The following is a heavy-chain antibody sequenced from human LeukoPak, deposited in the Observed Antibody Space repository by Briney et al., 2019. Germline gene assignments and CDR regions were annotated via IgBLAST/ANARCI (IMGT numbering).Heavy chain of an antibody. J-gene: IGHJ4*02. Sequence: GGSLRLSCVASGFTFNTYGMSWVRQAPGKGLEWVSAISDTGDNTYYADSVKGRFTISRDSSKNTLYLQMNSLRAEDTAVYYCAKGGRSTRWFGVTDYWGRGTLVTVSS. CDR2: ISDTGDNT. V-gene: IGHV3-23*01. CDR1: GFTFNTYG. CDR3: AKGGRSTRWFGVTDY. D-gene: IGHD2-2*01.